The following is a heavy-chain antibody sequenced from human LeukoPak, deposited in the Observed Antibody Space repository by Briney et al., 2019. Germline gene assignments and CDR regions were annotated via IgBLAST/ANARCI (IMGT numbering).Heavy chain of an antibody. CDR3: ASANPSMVRGVIIYPFDY. J-gene: IGHJ4*02. V-gene: IGHV4-30-2*01. Sequence: SQTLSLTCTVSGGSISSGGYYWSWIRQPPGKGLEWIGYIYHSGSTYYNPSLKSRVTISVDRSKNQFSLKLSSVTAADTAVYYCASANPSMVRGVIIYPFDYWGQGTLVTVSS. CDR1: GGSISSGGYY. D-gene: IGHD3-10*01. CDR2: IYHSGST.